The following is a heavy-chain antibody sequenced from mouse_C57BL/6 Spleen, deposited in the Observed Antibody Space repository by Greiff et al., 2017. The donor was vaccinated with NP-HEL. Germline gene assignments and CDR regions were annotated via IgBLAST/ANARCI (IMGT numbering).Heavy chain of an antibody. D-gene: IGHD1-1*01. CDR1: GYSFTGYF. CDR2: INPYNGDT. J-gene: IGHJ4*01. CDR3: ARHGKRAMDY. V-gene: IGHV1-20*01. Sequence: EVKLQESGPELVKPGDSVKISCKASGYSFTGYFMNWVMQSHGKSLEWIGRINPYNGDTFYNQKFKGKATLTVDKSSSTAHMELRSLTSEDSAVYYCARHGKRAMDYWGQGTSVTVSS.